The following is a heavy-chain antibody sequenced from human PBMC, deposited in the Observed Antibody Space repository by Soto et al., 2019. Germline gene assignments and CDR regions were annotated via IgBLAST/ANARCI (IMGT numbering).Heavy chain of an antibody. D-gene: IGHD3-10*01. CDR3: ASDMDYYHYYGMDV. CDR1: GGISTSHS. Sequence: GASVKVSCKASGGISTSHSISWIRQAPGQGLQWMGGIIPLFGRGNHAQQFQDRLTMTADKSTSTVYMELSSLRLTDTAVYYCASDMDYYHYYGMDVWGQGTTVNVSS. J-gene: IGHJ6*02. CDR2: IIPLFGRG. V-gene: IGHV1-69*06.